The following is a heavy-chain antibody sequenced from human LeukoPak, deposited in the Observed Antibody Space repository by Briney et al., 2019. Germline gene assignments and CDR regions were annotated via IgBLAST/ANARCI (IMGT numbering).Heavy chain of an antibody. J-gene: IGHJ6*01. Sequence: PGGSLRLSCAASGSTFSSYAMSWVRQAPGKGLEWVSAISGSGGSTYYADSVKGRFTISTDNSKNTLYLQMNSLRAEDTAVYYCAKGKSYSGYDYLVDVWGQGTTVTVSS. V-gene: IGHV3-23*01. D-gene: IGHD5-12*01. CDR2: ISGSGGST. CDR3: AKGKSYSGYDYLVDV. CDR1: GSTFSSYA.